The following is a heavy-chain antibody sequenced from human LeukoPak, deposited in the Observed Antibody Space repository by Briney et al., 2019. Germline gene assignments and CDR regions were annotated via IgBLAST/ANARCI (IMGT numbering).Heavy chain of an antibody. V-gene: IGHV3-11*04. D-gene: IGHD1-26*01. J-gene: IGHJ4*02. CDR3: ARSGKGATSFDY. CDR1: GFTFSDYY. Sequence: GGSLRLSCAASGFTFSDYYMTWVRQAPGKGLEWVSYISSSSNTVYYADSVKGRLTVSRDNANNSLFVQMTNLRAEDTAVYYCARSGKGATSFDYWGQGTLVTVSS. CDR2: ISSSSNTV.